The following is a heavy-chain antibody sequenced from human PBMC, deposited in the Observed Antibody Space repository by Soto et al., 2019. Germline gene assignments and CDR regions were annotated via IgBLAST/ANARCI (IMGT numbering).Heavy chain of an antibody. Sequence: QVQLVESGGGVVQPGRSLRLSCVASGFTFSIYAMHWVRQAPGKGLEWVAVILYDGSNKYYADSVKGRFTISRDKSKNGLLVQMNSLRDGDTAVYYCASVSHIRRLNQAIACCRAAAFDLWGLGTLVSVSS. CDR2: ILYDGSNK. J-gene: IGHJ3*01. CDR1: GFTFSIYA. V-gene: IGHV3-30-3*01. CDR3: ASVSHIRRLNQAIACCRAAAFDL. D-gene: IGHD2-21*01.